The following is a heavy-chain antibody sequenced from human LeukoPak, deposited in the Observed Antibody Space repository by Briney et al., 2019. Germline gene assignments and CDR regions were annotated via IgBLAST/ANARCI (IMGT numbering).Heavy chain of an antibody. Sequence: SETLSLTCTVSGGSISSYYWSWIRQPPGKGLEWIGEINHSGSTNYNPSLKSRVTISVDTSKNQFSLKLSSVTAADTAVYYCAGLIPRGYWGQRTLVTVSS. CDR1: GGSISSYY. V-gene: IGHV4-34*01. J-gene: IGHJ4*02. CDR3: AGLIPRGY. CDR2: INHSGST. D-gene: IGHD3-10*01.